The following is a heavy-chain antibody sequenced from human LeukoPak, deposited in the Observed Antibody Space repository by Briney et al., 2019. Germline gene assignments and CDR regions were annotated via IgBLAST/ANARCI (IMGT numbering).Heavy chain of an antibody. CDR2: INAGNGNT. CDR1: GYTFTSYA. CDR3: AGDCSSTSCYYKFAGWFDP. J-gene: IGHJ5*02. Sequence: ASVKVSCKASGYTFTSYAMHWVRQAPGQRLEWMGWINAGNGNTKYSQKFQGRVTITRDTSVSTAYMELSSLRSEDTAVYYCAGDCSSTSCYYKFAGWFDPWGQGTLVTVSS. V-gene: IGHV1-3*01. D-gene: IGHD2-2*01.